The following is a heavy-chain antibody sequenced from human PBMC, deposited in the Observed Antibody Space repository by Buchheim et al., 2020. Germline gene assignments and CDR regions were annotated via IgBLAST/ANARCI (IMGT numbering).Heavy chain of an antibody. CDR1: GFTFSSYA. V-gene: IGHV3-23*01. CDR3: AKDPIPTLRYFDRDDY. CDR2: ISGSGGST. D-gene: IGHD3-9*01. Sequence: EVQLLESGGGLIQPGGSLRLSCAASGFTFSSYAMSWVRQAPGKGLEWVSAISGSGGSTYYADSVKGRFTLSRDNSKNTLYLQMNSLRAEDTAVYYCAKDPIPTLRYFDRDDYWGQGTL. J-gene: IGHJ4*02.